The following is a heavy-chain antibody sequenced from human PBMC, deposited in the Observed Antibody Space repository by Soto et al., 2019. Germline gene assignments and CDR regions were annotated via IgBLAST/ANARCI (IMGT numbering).Heavy chain of an antibody. CDR3: ASYYYDSSGYYFDS. Sequence: VQVSCQASGCTFSSYAIIGVRQAPGQGLEWMGGIIPIFGTANYAQKFQGRVTITADESTSTAYMELSSLRSEDTAVYYCASYYYDSSGYYFDSWGQGTLVTVSS. J-gene: IGHJ5*01. CDR1: GCTFSSYA. CDR2: IIPIFGTA. V-gene: IGHV1-69*13. D-gene: IGHD3-22*01.